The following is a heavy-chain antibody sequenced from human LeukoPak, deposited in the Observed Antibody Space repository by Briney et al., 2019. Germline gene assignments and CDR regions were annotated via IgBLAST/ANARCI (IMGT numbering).Heavy chain of an antibody. V-gene: IGHV3-30-3*01. Sequence: PGGSLRLSCAASGFTFSSYAMHWVRQAPDKGLEWVAVISYDGSNKYYADSVKGRFTISRDNSKNTLYLQLDSLRAEDTAVYYCAGGLLGCSGGSCYPTDYWGQGTLVTVSS. CDR1: GFTFSSYA. CDR3: AGGLLGCSGGSCYPTDY. CDR2: ISYDGSNK. D-gene: IGHD2-15*01. J-gene: IGHJ4*02.